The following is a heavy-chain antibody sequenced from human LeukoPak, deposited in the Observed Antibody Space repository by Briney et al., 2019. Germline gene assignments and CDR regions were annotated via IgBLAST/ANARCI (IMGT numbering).Heavy chain of an antibody. CDR2: ISGSGGST. CDR3: ATQRWLQSGTKNYFDY. CDR1: GFTFSSYA. J-gene: IGHJ4*02. V-gene: IGHV3-23*01. Sequence: GGSLSLSCAASGFTFSSYAMSWVRQAPGKGLEWVSAISGSGGSTYYADSVKGRFTISRDNSKNTLYLQMNSLRPDDTAVYYCATQRWLQSGTKNYFDYWGQGSLVAVSS. D-gene: IGHD5-24*01.